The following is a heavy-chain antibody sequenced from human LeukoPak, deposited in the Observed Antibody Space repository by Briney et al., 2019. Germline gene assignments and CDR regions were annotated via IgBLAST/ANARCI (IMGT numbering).Heavy chain of an antibody. Sequence: WASVTVSCKASGYTFTSYDINWVRQATGQGLEWMGWMNPNNGNTGYAQKFQGRVTMTRNTSISTAYMELSSLRSEDTAMYYCARGGGYYYDSSGYSNWFDPWGQGTLVTVSS. D-gene: IGHD3-22*01. CDR1: GYTFTSYD. V-gene: IGHV1-8*01. CDR2: MNPNNGNT. CDR3: ARGGGYYYDSSGYSNWFDP. J-gene: IGHJ5*02.